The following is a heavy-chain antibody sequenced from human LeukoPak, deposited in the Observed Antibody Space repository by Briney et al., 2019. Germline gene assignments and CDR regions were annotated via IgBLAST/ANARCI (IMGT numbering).Heavy chain of an antibody. CDR1: GGTFSSYA. J-gene: IGHJ5*02. CDR3: ARDCSSTSCYGWFEP. D-gene: IGHD2-2*01. CDR2: IIPIFGTA. Sequence: SVKVSCKASGGTFSSYAISWVRQAPGQGLEWMGGIIPIFGTANYAQKFQGRVTITADKSTSTAYMELSSLRSEDTAVYYCARDCSSTSCYGWFEPWGQGTLVTVSS. V-gene: IGHV1-69*06.